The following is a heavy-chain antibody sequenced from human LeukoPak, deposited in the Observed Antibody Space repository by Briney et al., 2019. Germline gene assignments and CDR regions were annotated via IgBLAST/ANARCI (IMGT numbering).Heavy chain of an antibody. D-gene: IGHD6-6*01. Sequence: SETLSLTCAVYGGSFSGYYWSWIRQPPGKGLEWIGEINHSGSTNYNPSLKSRVTISVDTSKNQFSLKLSSVTAADTAVYYCARVTEDSIDYWGQGTLVTVSS. J-gene: IGHJ4*02. V-gene: IGHV4-34*01. CDR1: GGSFSGYY. CDR3: ARVTEDSIDY. CDR2: INHSGST.